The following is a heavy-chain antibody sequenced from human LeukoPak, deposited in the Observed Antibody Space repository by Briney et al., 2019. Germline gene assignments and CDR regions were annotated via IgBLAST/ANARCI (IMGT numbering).Heavy chain of an antibody. CDR2: ISYDGSNK. J-gene: IGHJ4*02. CDR3: AKARNLPHYYDSSGYRD. Sequence: GGSLRLSCAASGFTFSSYAMNWVRQAPGKGLEWMAVISYDGSNKYYADYVKGRFTISRDNSKNTVYLQMNSLRAEDTAVYYCAKARNLPHYYDSSGYRDWGQGTLVTVSS. V-gene: IGHV3-30*04. D-gene: IGHD3-22*01. CDR1: GFTFSSYA.